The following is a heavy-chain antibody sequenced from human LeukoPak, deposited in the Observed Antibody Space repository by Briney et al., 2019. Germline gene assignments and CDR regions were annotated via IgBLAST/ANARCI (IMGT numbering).Heavy chain of an antibody. J-gene: IGHJ4*02. V-gene: IGHV1-69*06. CDR3: ASAGGRAGIVGATRLVGPFDY. CDR2: IIPIFGTA. CDR1: GYTFTSYD. D-gene: IGHD1-26*01. Sequence: HRASVKVSCKASGYTFTSYDINWVRQAPGQGLEWMGGIIPIFGTANYAQKFQGRVTITADKSTSTAYMELSSLRSEDTAVYYCASAGGRAGIVGATRLVGPFDYWGQGTLVTVSS.